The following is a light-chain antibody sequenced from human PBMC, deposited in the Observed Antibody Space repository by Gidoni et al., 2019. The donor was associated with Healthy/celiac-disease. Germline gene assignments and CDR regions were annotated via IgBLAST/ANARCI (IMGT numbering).Light chain of an antibody. V-gene: IGLV1-40*01. CDR2: GNS. CDR1: SSNIGAGYD. CDR3: QSDDSSLSVYV. Sequence: QSVLTQPPSVSGAPGQRVTISCTGSSSNIGAGYDVHWYQQLPGTAPKLLIYGNSNRPSGVPDRFSGSKSGTSASRAITGLQAEDEADYYCQSDDSSLSVYVFGTGTKVTVL. J-gene: IGLJ1*01.